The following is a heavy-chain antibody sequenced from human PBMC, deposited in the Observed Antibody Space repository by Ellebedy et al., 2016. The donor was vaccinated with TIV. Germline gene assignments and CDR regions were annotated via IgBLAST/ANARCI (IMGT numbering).Heavy chain of an antibody. Sequence: GESLKISCAASGFTFSTNYMNWVRQAPGEGLEWVSVIYSGAAVGDTYYADSVKGRFTISRDNSRNTLYLQMNSLRADDTAVYYCRGDYFTGGRCFDYWGQGTLVTVSS. CDR3: RGDYFTGGRCFDY. CDR2: IYSGAAVGDT. V-gene: IGHV3-53*01. CDR1: GFTFSTNY. D-gene: IGHD2-8*02. J-gene: IGHJ4*02.